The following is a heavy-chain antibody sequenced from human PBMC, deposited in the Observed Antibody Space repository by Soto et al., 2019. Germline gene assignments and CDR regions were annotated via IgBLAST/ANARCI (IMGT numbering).Heavy chain of an antibody. CDR1: GFTFSSYA. Sequence: QVQLVESGGGVVQPGRSLRLSCAASGFTFSSYAMHWVRQAPGKGLEWVAVISYDGSNKYYADSVKGRFTISRDNSKNTLYLQMNSLRAEDTAVYYCARDSGSRYQLLCGYWGQGTLVTVSS. D-gene: IGHD2-2*01. V-gene: IGHV3-30-3*01. J-gene: IGHJ4*02. CDR3: ARDSGSRYQLLCGY. CDR2: ISYDGSNK.